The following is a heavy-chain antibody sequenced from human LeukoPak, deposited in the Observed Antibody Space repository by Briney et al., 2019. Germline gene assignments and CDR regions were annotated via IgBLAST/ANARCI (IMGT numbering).Heavy chain of an antibody. CDR1: GFPFSQYG. J-gene: IGHJ6*04. CDR3: AKVDAATV. CDR2: LRYDGSNK. V-gene: IGHV3-30*02. Sequence: GGSLRLSCTASGFPFSQYGMHWVRQAPGKGLEWVAFLRYDGSNKHYAASVKGRFTISRDNSKNTLYLQMNSLGPEDTAIYFCAKVDAATVWGNGTRVAVSS. D-gene: IGHD2-15*01.